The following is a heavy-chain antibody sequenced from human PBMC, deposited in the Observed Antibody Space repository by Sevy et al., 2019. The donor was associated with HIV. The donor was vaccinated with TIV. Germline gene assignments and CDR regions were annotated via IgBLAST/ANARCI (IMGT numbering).Heavy chain of an antibody. V-gene: IGHV1-69*11. CDR1: GGTFSSYA. CDR2: IIPILGTA. CDR3: ARDRRLEVTPPYYYYMDV. D-gene: IGHD3-3*01. Sequence: ASVKVSCKASGGTFSSYAISWVRQAPGQGLEWMGRIIPILGTANYAQKFQGRVTITADESTSTGYMEVSSLRSEDTAVYYCARDRRLEVTPPYYYYMDVWGKGTTVTVSS. J-gene: IGHJ6*03.